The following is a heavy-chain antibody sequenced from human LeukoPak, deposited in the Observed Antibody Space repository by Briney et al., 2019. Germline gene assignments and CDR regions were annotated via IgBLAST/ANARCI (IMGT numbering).Heavy chain of an antibody. J-gene: IGHJ4*02. Sequence: SETLSLTYTVSGDSITNYHWSWIRQPPGKGLEWIGYISYSGSTNYNPSLKSRVTISVDMSKNQFSLKLTSVTAADTAVYYCARDLLSLAVAGPNVGSKKNYFDYWGQGTLVTLSS. D-gene: IGHD6-19*01. V-gene: IGHV4-59*01. CDR2: ISYSGST. CDR3: ARDLLSLAVAGPNVGSKKNYFDY. CDR1: GDSITNYH.